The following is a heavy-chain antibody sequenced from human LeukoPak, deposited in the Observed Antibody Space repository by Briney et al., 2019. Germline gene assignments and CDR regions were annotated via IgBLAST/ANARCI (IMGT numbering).Heavy chain of an antibody. V-gene: IGHV3-53*01. Sequence: PEGSLRLSCAVSGFSVSSNYMTWVRRAPGKGLEWLSVIYRGGMTYYADPVRGRFTFSRDNSKNTLYLQMNSLRAEDTAVYYCAKDPGTLGELSLFDYWGQGTLVTVSS. CDR3: AKDPGTLGELSLFDY. CDR1: GFSVSSNY. CDR2: IYRGGMT. D-gene: IGHD3-16*02. J-gene: IGHJ4*02.